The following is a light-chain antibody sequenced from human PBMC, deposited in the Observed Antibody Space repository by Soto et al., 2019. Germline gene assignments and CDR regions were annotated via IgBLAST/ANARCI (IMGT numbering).Light chain of an antibody. V-gene: IGKV1-5*01. CDR2: DAS. Sequence: DIQMTQSPSTLSASVGDSVTITCRASQSISGRLAWYQQKPGKAPKLRIYDASSLEGWVPSRFSGSGSGTEFTLTISGLQPDDFATYYCQHYNNYPWTFGQGTNVEI. CDR1: QSISGR. J-gene: IGKJ1*01. CDR3: QHYNNYPWT.